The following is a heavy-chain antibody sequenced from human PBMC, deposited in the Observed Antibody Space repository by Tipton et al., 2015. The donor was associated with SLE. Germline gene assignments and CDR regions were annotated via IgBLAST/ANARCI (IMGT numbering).Heavy chain of an antibody. Sequence: SLRLSCAASGFTFRSSVIHWVRQAPGKGLEWVAGIWYDGSNKYYADSVKGRFTVSRDNSKNTLFLQMDSLRSEDTAVYYCAKGRYSYGAGIYYLFDYWGQGTLVTVSS. V-gene: IGHV3-33*06. CDR3: AKGRYSYGAGIYYLFDY. CDR2: IWYDGSNK. J-gene: IGHJ4*02. D-gene: IGHD3-10*01. CDR1: GFTFRSSV.